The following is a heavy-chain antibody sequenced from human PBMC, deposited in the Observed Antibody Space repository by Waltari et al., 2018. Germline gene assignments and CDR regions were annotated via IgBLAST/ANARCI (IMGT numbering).Heavy chain of an antibody. V-gene: IGHV3-23*03. CDR1: GFTFSSYV. D-gene: IGHD1-26*01. Sequence: EVQLLASGGGLVQTGGSLRLSCAVSGFTFSSYVLSWVRQAPGKGLEWVSVSYSGGSTYYADSVKGRLTISRDDSKNTLYLQMKSLRVEDTALYYCAKGSGRVSPIDSWGQGTLVTVSS. CDR2: SYSGGST. J-gene: IGHJ4*02. CDR3: AKGSGRVSPIDS.